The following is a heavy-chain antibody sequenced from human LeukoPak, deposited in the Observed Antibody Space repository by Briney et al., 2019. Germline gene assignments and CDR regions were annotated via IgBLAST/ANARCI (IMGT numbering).Heavy chain of an antibody. J-gene: IGHJ4*02. Sequence: GGSLRLSCAASGFTVSSNYMSWVRQAPGKGLEWVSLIYSGGGTYYTESVKGRFNISRHNSKTTLYLQMNSLRAEDTAVYYCARGGYRAGGVYSYGYYFDYWGQGTLVSVSS. V-gene: IGHV3-53*01. CDR3: ARGGYRAGGVYSYGYYFDY. CDR1: GFTVSSNY. CDR2: IYSGGGT. D-gene: IGHD5-18*01.